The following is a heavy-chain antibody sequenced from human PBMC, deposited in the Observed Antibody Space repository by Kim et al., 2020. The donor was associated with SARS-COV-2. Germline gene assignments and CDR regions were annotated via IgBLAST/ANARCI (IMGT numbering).Heavy chain of an antibody. CDR2: IKPDGSEE. V-gene: IGHV3-7*03. CDR3: ARPGSGLKYFEF. CDR1: GFTFSNYW. J-gene: IGHJ4*02. D-gene: IGHD1-26*01. Sequence: GGSLRLSCAASGFTFSNYWMTWVRLAPGKGLEWVANIKPDGSEESYVDSVKGRFTISKDNAKNSLGLQMNSLRAEDTAVYYCARPGSGLKYFEFWGQGTL.